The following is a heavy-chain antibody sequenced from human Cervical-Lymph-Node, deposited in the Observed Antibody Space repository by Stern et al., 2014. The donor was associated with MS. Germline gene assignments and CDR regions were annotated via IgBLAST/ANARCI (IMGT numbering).Heavy chain of an antibody. D-gene: IGHD4-11*01. J-gene: IGHJ6*02. Sequence: QVQLQQWGAGLLKPSETLSLTCAVYGGSFSGYHWSWIRQSPGKGLEWIGEINHSETTTYSTSLKSRVTISVDTSKKQVSLKLSSVTAADTAVYYCARGAPSYSYAMDVWGQGTTVTVSS. CDR3: ARGAPSYSYAMDV. V-gene: IGHV4-34*01. CDR1: GGSFSGYH. CDR2: INHSETT.